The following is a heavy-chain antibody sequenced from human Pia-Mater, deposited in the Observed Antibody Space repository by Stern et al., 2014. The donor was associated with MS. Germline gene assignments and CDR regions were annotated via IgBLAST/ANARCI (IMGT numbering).Heavy chain of an antibody. V-gene: IGHV4-39*01. CDR2: IYYSGST. D-gene: IGHD5-24*01. CDR3: ARHRGDGYTFDY. Sequence: VQLQESGPGLVKPSETLSLTCTVSGGSISSSSYYWGWIRQPPGKGLEWIGGIYYSGSTYYNPSLKRRVTISVDTSKNQFSLKLSSVTAADTAVYYCARHRGDGYTFDYWGQGTLVTVSS. CDR1: GGSISSSSYY. J-gene: IGHJ4*02.